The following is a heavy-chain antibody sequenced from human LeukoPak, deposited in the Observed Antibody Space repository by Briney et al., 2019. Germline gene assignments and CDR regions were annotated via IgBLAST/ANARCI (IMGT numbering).Heavy chain of an antibody. CDR3: ARDQEGFDY. J-gene: IGHJ4*02. V-gene: IGHV1-46*01. Sequence: GASVKVSCKASGYTFTSYYMHWVRQAPGQGLEWMGIINPSGGRTSYAQKFQGRVTVIRDTSTSTVHMELSGLRSEDTAVYYCARDQEGFDYWGQGTLVTVSS. CDR1: GYTFTSYY. CDR2: INPSGGRT.